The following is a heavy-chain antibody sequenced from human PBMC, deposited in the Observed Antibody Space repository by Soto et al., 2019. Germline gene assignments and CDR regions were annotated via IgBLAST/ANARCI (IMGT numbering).Heavy chain of an antibody. J-gene: IGHJ4*02. Sequence: EVQLEESGGGLAQPGGSLRLSCAASGFTFSSYWMHWVRQAPGKGLVWVSRINRDGSSTNYADSVKGRFTLSRDNAKNTLYLQLNSLRAEDTAVYYCARGSGVGDYWGQGILVTVSS. CDR1: GFTFSSYW. CDR2: INRDGSST. D-gene: IGHD3-10*01. V-gene: IGHV3-74*01. CDR3: ARGSGVGDY.